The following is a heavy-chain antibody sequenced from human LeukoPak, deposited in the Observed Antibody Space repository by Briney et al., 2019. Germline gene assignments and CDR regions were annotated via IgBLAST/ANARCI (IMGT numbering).Heavy chain of an antibody. CDR1: GFTYCTYR. CDR2: VSSTGSVT. CDR3: AKDGPLVGFRPTHA. D-gene: IGHD3-10*01. J-gene: IGHJ5*02. V-gene: IGHV3-23*01. Sequence: PGGPVSLFCVACGFTYCTYRGSWLRQATGKGGVGVAAVSSTGSVTYFPQSLKGQFSSAREKSQNTVFLQINSLRPEDTALYFCAKDGPLVGFRPTHAWGERILVTVSS.